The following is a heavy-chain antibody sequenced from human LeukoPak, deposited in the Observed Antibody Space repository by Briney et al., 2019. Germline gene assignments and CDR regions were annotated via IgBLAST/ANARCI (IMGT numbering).Heavy chain of an antibody. D-gene: IGHD5-12*01. CDR2: IYYSGST. CDR1: GGSISIYY. J-gene: IGHJ4*02. CDR3: ARGGYSGYDFIFDY. Sequence: SETLSLTCTVSGGSISIYYWSWIRQPPGNGLEWIGYIYYSGSTNYNPSLKSRVTISVDTSKNQFSLKLSSVTAADTAAYYCARGGYSGYDFIFDYWGQGTLVTVSS. V-gene: IGHV4-59*01.